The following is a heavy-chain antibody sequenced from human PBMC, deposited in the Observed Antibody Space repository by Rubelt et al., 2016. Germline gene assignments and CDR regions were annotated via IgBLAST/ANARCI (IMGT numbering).Heavy chain of an antibody. V-gene: IGHV4-59*01. CDR3: ARGGTSGIFGTLIPSDS. CDR1: GGSISDTF. CDR2: IHYLGNT. D-gene: IGHD3-3*01. J-gene: IGHJ4*02. Sequence: QVRLQESGPGLVKPSETLSLTCVVSGGSISDTFWSWVRQPPGKGLEWIGYIHYLGNTNYNPSLKSRATISVDVSKTQFTLWLAAGTASDSAVYYCARGGTSGIFGTLIPSDSWGQGTLVTVSS.